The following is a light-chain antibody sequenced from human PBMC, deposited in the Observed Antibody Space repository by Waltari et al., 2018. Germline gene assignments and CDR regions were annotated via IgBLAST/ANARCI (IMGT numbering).Light chain of an antibody. CDR3: QTGGHGTWV. Sequence: LTQSPSASASLGASVKLTCTLSSGHSSNVIAWLQQQPEKGPRYLMKVNSDGSHNKGDEIPDRFSGSSSGAERYLTISSLQSEDEADYYCQTGGHGTWVFGGGTKLTVL. J-gene: IGLJ3*02. V-gene: IGLV4-69*01. CDR1: SGHSSNV. CDR2: VNSDGSH.